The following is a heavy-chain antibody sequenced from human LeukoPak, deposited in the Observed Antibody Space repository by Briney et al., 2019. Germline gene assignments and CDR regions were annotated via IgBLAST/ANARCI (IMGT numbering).Heavy chain of an antibody. D-gene: IGHD6-19*01. CDR1: GGTFSSYA. CDR3: ARGGSLAAAPHRYYFDY. Sequence: ASVTVSCTASGGTFSSYAISWVRQAPGQGLEWMGGIIPFFGTANYAQKFQGRVTITADESTSTAYMELSSLRSEDTAVYYCARGGSLAAAPHRYYFDYWGQGTPVTVSS. CDR2: IIPFFGTA. J-gene: IGHJ4*02. V-gene: IGHV1-69*13.